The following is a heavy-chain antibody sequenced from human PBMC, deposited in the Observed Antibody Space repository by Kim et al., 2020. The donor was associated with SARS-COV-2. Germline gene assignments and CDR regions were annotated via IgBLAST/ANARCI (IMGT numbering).Heavy chain of an antibody. Sequence: GGSLRLSCAASGFTFSNYAMTWVRQTPGEGLEWVSSINGNGVNTYYTDSVKGRFTISRDNSKNSLSLQMNSLRAEDTAVYYCARQDHFDRNGQGYYYGVDVWGQGTTVTVSS. CDR3: ARQDHFDRNGQGYYYGVDV. J-gene: IGHJ6*02. CDR2: INGNGVNT. CDR1: GFTFSNYA. V-gene: IGHV3-23*01. D-gene: IGHD3-22*01.